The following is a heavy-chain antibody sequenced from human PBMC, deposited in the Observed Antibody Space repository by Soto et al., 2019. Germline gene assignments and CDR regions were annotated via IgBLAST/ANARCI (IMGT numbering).Heavy chain of an antibody. CDR1: GFAFSSYG. V-gene: IGHV3-33*01. CDR2: MWYDGSNK. CDR3: TRDRKINPNFSYYYMDV. Sequence: QVQLVESGGGVVQPGRSLRLSCGASGFAFSSYGMHWVRQAPGKGLEWVSVMWYDGSNKYYGDSVRGRFTISRDNSKNTLFLQMNSIRAEDKAVYYCTRDRKINPNFSYYYMDVWGKGTTVTVSS. J-gene: IGHJ6*03. D-gene: IGHD3-16*01.